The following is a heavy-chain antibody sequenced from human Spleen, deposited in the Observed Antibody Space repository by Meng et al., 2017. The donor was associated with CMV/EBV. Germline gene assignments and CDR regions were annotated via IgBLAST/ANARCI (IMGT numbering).Heavy chain of an antibody. D-gene: IGHD1-7*01. V-gene: IGHV3-53*05. Sequence: GESLKISCAASGFTVSSNYMSWVRQAPGKGLEWVSVIYSGGSTYYADSVKGRFTISRDNSKNTLYLQMNSLRAEDTAVYYCAKDLSGITGTTYWGQGTLVTVS. CDR2: IYSGGST. CDR3: AKDLSGITGTTY. CDR1: GFTVSSNY. J-gene: IGHJ4*02.